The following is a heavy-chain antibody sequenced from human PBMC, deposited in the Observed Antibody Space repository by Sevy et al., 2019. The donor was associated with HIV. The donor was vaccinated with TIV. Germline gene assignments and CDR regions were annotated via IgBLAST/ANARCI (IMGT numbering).Heavy chain of an antibody. CDR1: GFTFSSYW. CDR2: IKQDGSEK. Sequence: GGCLRLSCAASGFTFSSYWMNWVRQAPGKGLEWVANIKQDGSEKYYVDSVKGRFTISRDNAKNSMHLQMNSVRAEDTAVYYCARALAAAASYWGQGTLVTVSS. V-gene: IGHV3-7*01. CDR3: ARALAAAASY. D-gene: IGHD6-25*01. J-gene: IGHJ4*02.